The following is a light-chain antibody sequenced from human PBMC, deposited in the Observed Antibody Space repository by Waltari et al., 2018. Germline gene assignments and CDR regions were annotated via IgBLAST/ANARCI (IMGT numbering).Light chain of an antibody. V-gene: IGLV1-47*01. CDR3: AGWDDSLTGVV. Sequence: YQQFPGRAPKLLSYLDDHRPSGVPDRFSASKSGSSASLTISGLRPEDEADYHCAGWDDSLTGVVFGGGTKLTV. J-gene: IGLJ2*01. CDR2: LDD.